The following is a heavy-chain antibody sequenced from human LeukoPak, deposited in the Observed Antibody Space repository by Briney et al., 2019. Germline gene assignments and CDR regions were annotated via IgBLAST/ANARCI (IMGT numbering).Heavy chain of an antibody. CDR2: INHSGST. J-gene: IGHJ4*02. CDR1: GGSFSGYY. CDR3: ARTRGMSY. Sequence: KPLETLSLTCAVYGGSFSGYYWSWIRQPPGKGLEWIGEINHSGSTNYNPSLKSRVTISVDTSKNQFSLKLSSVTAADTAVYYCARTRGMSYWGQGTLVTVSS. V-gene: IGHV4-34*01. D-gene: IGHD3-16*01.